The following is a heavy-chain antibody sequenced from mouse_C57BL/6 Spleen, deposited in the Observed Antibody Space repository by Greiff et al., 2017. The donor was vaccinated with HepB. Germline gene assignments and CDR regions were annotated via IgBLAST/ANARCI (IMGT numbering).Heavy chain of an antibody. CDR2: IYPGSGST. V-gene: IGHV1-55*01. Sequence: QVQLQQSAAELVKPGASVKMSCKASGYTFTSYWITWVKQRPGQGLEWIGDIYPGSGSTNYNEKFKSKATLTVDTSSSTAYMQLSSLTSEDSAVYYCARGRDDGYYVGAMDYWGQGTSVTVSS. CDR1: GYTFTSYW. D-gene: IGHD2-3*01. J-gene: IGHJ4*01. CDR3: ARGRDDGYYVGAMDY.